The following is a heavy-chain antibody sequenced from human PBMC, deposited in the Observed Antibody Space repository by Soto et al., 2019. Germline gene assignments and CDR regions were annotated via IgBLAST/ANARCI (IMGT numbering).Heavy chain of an antibody. CDR3: AKSGVVGYPFDY. V-gene: IGHV3-30*18. D-gene: IGHD3-3*01. Sequence: QVQLVESGGGVVQPGRSLRLSCAASGFTFSSYGMHWVRQAPGKGLEWVAVISYDGSNKYYADSVKGRFTISRDNSKNTLYLQMNSLRAEDTAVYYCAKSGVVGYPFDYWGQGTLVTVSS. CDR1: GFTFSSYG. CDR2: ISYDGSNK. J-gene: IGHJ4*02.